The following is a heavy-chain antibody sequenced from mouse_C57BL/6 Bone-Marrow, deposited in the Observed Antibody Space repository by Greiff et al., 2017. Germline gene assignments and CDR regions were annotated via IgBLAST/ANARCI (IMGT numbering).Heavy chain of an antibody. CDR2: ISNGGGST. CDR1: GFTFSDYY. V-gene: IGHV5-12*01. J-gene: IGHJ4*01. Sequence: EVKLVASGGGLVQPGGSLKLSCAASGFTFSDYYMYWVRQTPEKRLEWVAYISNGGGSTYYPDTVKGRFTISRDNAKNTLYLQMSRLKSEDTAMYYCARQGPHAMDYWGQGTSVTVSS. CDR3: ARQGPHAMDY.